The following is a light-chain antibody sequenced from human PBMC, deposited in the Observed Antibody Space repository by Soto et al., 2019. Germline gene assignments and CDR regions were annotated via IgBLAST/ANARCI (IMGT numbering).Light chain of an antibody. CDR1: QSVSSN. CDR2: RAS. V-gene: IGKV3-15*01. CDR3: QQHNNWPLT. J-gene: IGKJ4*01. Sequence: EIVLTQSPSTLSVSLGERATLSCRASQSVSSNLAWYQQKPGQAPRLLIYRASTRATGIPARFSGSGSGTEFTLTISSLQSEDFAVYYCQQHNNWPLTFGGGTKVDIK.